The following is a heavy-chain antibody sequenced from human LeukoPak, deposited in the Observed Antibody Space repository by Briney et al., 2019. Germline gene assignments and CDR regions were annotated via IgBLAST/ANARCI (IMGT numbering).Heavy chain of an antibody. CDR2: IHTRGGT. J-gene: IGHJ3*02. CDR3: ARDDNSGYSEDAFDI. Sequence: SETLSLTCSVSGGSISSYYWSWLRQPAGKGLEWIGRIHTRGGTEYNPSLKSRVTMSVDTSKNQFSLKLISVTAADTAVYFCARDDNSGYSEDAFDIWGQGTLVTVSS. V-gene: IGHV4-4*07. CDR1: GGSISSYY. D-gene: IGHD5-12*01.